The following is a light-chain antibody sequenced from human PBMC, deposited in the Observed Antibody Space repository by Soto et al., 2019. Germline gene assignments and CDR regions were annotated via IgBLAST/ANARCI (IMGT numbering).Light chain of an antibody. CDR3: YSVTDTTRV. CDR1: VLAKKS. J-gene: IGLJ2*01. Sequence: SSELTQPSSVSVSPGQTATITCSGDVLAKKSARWFQQKAGQAPVLVIYKDTLRPSGIPERFSGSSSGTTVTLTISGAHTEDEADYYCYSVTDTTRVFGGGTQLTVL. V-gene: IGLV3-27*01. CDR2: KDT.